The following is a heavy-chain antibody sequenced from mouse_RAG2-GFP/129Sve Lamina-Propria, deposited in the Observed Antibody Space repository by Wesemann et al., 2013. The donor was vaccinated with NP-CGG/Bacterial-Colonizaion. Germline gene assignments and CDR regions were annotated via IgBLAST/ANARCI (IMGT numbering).Heavy chain of an antibody. D-gene: IGHD2-4*01. Sequence: QIQLVQSGPELKKPGETVKISCKASGYTFTTYGMSWVKQAPGKGLKWMGWINTYSGVPTYADDFKGRFAFSLETSASTAYLQINNLKNEDTATYFCARPIYYDYDGYFDVWGTGTTVTVSS. CDR2: INTYSGVP. V-gene: IGHV9-3*01. J-gene: IGHJ1*03. CDR1: GYTFTTYG. CDR3: ARPIYYDYDGYFDV.